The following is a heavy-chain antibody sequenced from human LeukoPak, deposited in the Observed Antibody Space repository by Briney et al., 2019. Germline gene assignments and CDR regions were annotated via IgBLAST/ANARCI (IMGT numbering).Heavy chain of an antibody. V-gene: IGHV4-39*01. CDR3: ARNAPHCSSTSCYENWFDP. CDR2: IYYSGST. J-gene: IGHJ5*02. CDR1: GGSISSSSYY. D-gene: IGHD2-2*01. Sequence: PSETLSLTCTVSGGSISSSSYYWGWIRQPPGTGLEWIGSIYYSGSTYYNPSLKSQVTISVDTSKNQFSLKLSSVTAADTAVYYCARNAPHCSSTSCYENWFDPWGQGTLVTVSS.